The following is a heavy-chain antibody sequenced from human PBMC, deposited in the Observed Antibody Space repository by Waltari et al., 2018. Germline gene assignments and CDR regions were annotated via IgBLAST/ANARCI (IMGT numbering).Heavy chain of an antibody. CDR2: IYYSGST. Sequence: QVPLQESGPGLVKPSETLSLHCTVSGGSISSRSSYWGWVRQPPGKGLEWIGSIYYSGSTYYNPALKSRVTISVDTSKNQFSLKLSSVTAADTAVYYCAREGDDYGGNWFDPWGQGTLVTVSS. CDR1: GGSISSRSSY. D-gene: IGHD4-17*01. V-gene: IGHV4-39*07. J-gene: IGHJ5*02. CDR3: AREGDDYGGNWFDP.